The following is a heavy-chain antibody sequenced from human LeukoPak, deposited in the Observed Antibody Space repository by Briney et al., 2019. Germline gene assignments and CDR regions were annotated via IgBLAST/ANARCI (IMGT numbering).Heavy chain of an antibody. CDR2: INAGNGNT. J-gene: IGHJ4*02. CDR3: ARSPNDSSGYYPVYFDY. CDR1: GYTFTSYA. Sequence: GASVKVSCKASGYTFTSYAMHWVRQAPGQRLEWMGRINAGNGNTKYSQKFQGRVTITRDISASTAYMELSSLRSEDTAVYYCARSPNDSSGYYPVYFDYWGQGTLVTVSS. D-gene: IGHD3-22*01. V-gene: IGHV1-3*01.